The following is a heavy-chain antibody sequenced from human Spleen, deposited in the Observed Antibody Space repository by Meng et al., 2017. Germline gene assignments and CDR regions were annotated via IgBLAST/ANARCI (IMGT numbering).Heavy chain of an antibody. CDR1: GYTFTTYN. V-gene: IGHV1-3*01. D-gene: IGHD3-10*01. Sequence: QVQLVQSGAEVKKPGASVKVSCKASGYTFTTYNIYWVRQVPGQRPEWMGWVNAGNGNTEYSEKFRGRVTMTRDRSATTAYMELNRLRSEDTALYYCVSERGGGSFDYWGQGTLVTVSS. CDR3: VSERGGGSFDY. J-gene: IGHJ4*02. CDR2: VNAGNGNT.